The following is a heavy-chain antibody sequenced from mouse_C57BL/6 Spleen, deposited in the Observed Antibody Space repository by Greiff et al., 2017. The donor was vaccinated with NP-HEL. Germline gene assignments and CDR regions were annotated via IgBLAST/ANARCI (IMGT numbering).Heavy chain of an antibody. D-gene: IGHD3-2*02. CDR2: ISSGSSTI. V-gene: IGHV5-17*01. Sequence: EVKLMESGGGLVKPGGSLKLSCAASGFTFSDYGMHWVRQAPEKGLEWVAYISSGSSTIYYADTVKGRFTISRDNAKNTLFLQMTSLRSEDTAMYYCARGGTAQAFAYWGQGTLVTVSA. J-gene: IGHJ3*01. CDR1: GFTFSDYG. CDR3: ARGGTAQAFAY.